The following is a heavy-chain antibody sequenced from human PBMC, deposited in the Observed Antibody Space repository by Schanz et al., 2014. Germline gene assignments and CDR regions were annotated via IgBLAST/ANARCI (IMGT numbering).Heavy chain of an antibody. Sequence: VQLVESGGGVVQPGRSLRLSCAASGITLSGYGLHWVRQAPGKGLEWVSSISSTSSYIFYADSVKGRFTISRDNAKNSLYLQMNSLRAEDTAVYYCARDGVDAAAGGNYWGQGTLVSVSS. D-gene: IGHD6-13*01. CDR1: GITLSGYG. CDR2: ISSTSSYI. CDR3: ARDGVDAAAGGNY. J-gene: IGHJ4*02. V-gene: IGHV3-21*04.